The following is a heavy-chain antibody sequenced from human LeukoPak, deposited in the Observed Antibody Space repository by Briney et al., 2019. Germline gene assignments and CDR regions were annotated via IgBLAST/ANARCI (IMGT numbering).Heavy chain of an antibody. J-gene: IGHJ1*01. D-gene: IGHD2-8*02. V-gene: IGHV3-7*01. CDR2: TNQDGSEK. CDR3: ARELVVGPAEYFQD. CDR1: GFTFRNYW. Sequence: GGSLRLSCVASGFTFRNYWMSWLPQAPEKGPEWVANTNQDGSEKYYLDSVKGRFTISRDNAKNSLYLQMNSLRDEDTAVYYCARELVVGPAEYFQDWGQGTLVTVSS.